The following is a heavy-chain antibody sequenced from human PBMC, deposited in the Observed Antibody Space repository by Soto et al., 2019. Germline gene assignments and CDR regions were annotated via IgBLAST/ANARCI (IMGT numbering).Heavy chain of an antibody. CDR3: AKDMAHYDFWGNNERALDV. J-gene: IGHJ6*01. D-gene: IGHD3-3*01. V-gene: IGHV3-9*01. Sequence: EGHLVESGGGLVQPGRSLRLSCAASGFTFEDSVMHWVRQAPGKGLEWVSGISWNSDIRAYADSVKGRFTISRDNAKDSVYLQMSSLRAEDTALYYCAKDMAHYDFWGNNERALDVW. CDR1: GFTFEDSV. CDR2: ISWNSDIR.